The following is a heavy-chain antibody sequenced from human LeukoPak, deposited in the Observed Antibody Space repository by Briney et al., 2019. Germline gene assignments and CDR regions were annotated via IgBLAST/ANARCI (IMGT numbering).Heavy chain of an antibody. CDR3: ERYKSVSGGDF. V-gene: IGHV3-20*04. CDR1: GFTFDDYG. Sequence: GGSLRLSCAASGFTFDDYGMSWVRQAPGKGLEWASGINWNGGSTGYADSVKGRFTISRDNAKDSLYLQMDSLRAEDTAVYYCERYKSVSGGDFWGQGTLVTVSS. CDR2: INWNGGST. J-gene: IGHJ4*02. D-gene: IGHD6-19*01.